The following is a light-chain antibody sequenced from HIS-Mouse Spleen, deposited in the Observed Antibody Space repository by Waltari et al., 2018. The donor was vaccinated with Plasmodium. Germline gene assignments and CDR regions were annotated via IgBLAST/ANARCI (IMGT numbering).Light chain of an antibody. CDR3: CSYAGSSTFVV. Sequence: QSALTQPASVSGSPGPSITIPCTGTSRDVGRYTLASWYQQHPGKAPKLMIYEGSKRPSGVSNRFSGSKSGNTASLTISGLQAEDEADYYCCSYAGSSTFVVFGGGTKLTVL. CDR1: SRDVGRYTL. CDR2: EGS. J-gene: IGLJ2*01. V-gene: IGLV2-23*03.